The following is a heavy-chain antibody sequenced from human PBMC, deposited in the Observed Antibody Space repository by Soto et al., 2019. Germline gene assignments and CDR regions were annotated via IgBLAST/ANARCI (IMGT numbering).Heavy chain of an antibody. D-gene: IGHD6-19*01. Sequence: KASETLSLTCTVSGGSISSGGYYWSWIRQHPGKGLEWIGYINYSGSTNYNPSLKSRVTISLDTSKYQFSLKLISVTAADTAVYYCARHSFKSSGWYIGSWFDPWGQGTLVTVSS. J-gene: IGHJ5*02. V-gene: IGHV4-31*03. CDR3: ARHSFKSSGWYIGSWFDP. CDR1: GGSISSGGYY. CDR2: INYSGST.